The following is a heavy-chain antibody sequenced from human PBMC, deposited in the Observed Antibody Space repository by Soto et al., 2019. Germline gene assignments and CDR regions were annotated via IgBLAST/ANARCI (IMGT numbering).Heavy chain of an antibody. CDR2: ISGSGGST. CDR3: AKDSRCSSTSCYQKTPDY. V-gene: IGHV3-23*01. Sequence: PGGSLRLSCAASGVTFSSYAMGGVRQAPGKGLEWVSAISGSGGSTYYADSVKGRFTISGDNSKNTLYLQMNSLRAEDTAVYYCAKDSRCSSTSCYQKTPDYWGQGTLVTVSS. J-gene: IGHJ4*02. D-gene: IGHD2-2*01. CDR1: GVTFSSYA.